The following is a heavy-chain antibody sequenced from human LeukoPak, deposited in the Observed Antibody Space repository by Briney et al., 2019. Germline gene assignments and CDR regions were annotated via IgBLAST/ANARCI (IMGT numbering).Heavy chain of an antibody. J-gene: IGHJ4*02. D-gene: IGHD2-2*01. V-gene: IGHV4-4*07. CDR1: GGSISSYY. CDR3: ARDWSALPAAKENLFDY. Sequence: SETLSLTCTVSGGSISSYYWSWIRQPAGKGLEWIGRIYTSGNTNYNPSLKSRVTMSVDTSKNQFSLKLSSVTAADTAVYYCARDWSALPAAKENLFDYWGQGTLVTVSS. CDR2: IYTSGNT.